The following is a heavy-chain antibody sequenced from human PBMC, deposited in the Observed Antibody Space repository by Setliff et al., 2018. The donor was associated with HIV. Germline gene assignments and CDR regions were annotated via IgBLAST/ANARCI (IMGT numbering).Heavy chain of an antibody. J-gene: IGHJ5*02. CDR3: ASRVYYYDSSGYLREEGFDP. CDR2: IYYSGST. Sequence: KPSETLSLTCTVSGGSISNSRYYWSWIRQPPGKGLEWIGSIYYSGSTYYNPSLKSRVTISVDTSKNQFSLKLSSVTAADAAAYYCASRVYYYDSSGYLREEGFDPWGQGTLVTVSS. D-gene: IGHD3-22*01. CDR1: GGSISNSRYY. V-gene: IGHV4-39*01.